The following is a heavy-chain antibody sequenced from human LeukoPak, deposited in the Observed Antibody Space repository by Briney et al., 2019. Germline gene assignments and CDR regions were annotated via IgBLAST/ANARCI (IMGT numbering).Heavy chain of an antibody. CDR2: IIPILGIA. Sequence: GASVKVSCKASGGTFSSYTISWVRQAPGQGLEWMGRIIPILGIANYAQKFQGRVTITADKSTSTAYMELSSLRSEDTAVYYCARDEGCYDSVGSDWFDPWGQGTLVTVSS. D-gene: IGHD3-22*01. CDR3: ARDEGCYDSVGSDWFDP. V-gene: IGHV1-69*04. J-gene: IGHJ5*02. CDR1: GGTFSSYT.